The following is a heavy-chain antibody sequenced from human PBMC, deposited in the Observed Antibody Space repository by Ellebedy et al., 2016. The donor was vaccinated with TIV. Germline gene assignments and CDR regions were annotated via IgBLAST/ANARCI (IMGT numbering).Heavy chain of an antibody. Sequence: SETLSLTCIVSGGSMTSYYWSWIRQPPGKGLEWIGNIFDRRTTNYNPSLRGRVTISVDTTKNQVSLKLSSVTAADTAKYFCARALRSYGYGGYYYYALDVWGQGTTVTVSS. V-gene: IGHV4-59*01. D-gene: IGHD5-18*01. J-gene: IGHJ6*02. CDR1: GGSMTSYY. CDR3: ARALRSYGYGGYYYYALDV. CDR2: IFDRRTT.